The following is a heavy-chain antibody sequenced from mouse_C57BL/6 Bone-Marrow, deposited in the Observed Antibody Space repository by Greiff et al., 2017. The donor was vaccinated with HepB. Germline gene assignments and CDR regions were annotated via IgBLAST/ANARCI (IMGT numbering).Heavy chain of an antibody. CDR3: ARERNYDYDGGDWYFDV. D-gene: IGHD2-4*01. V-gene: IGHV1-26*01. CDR2: INPNNGGT. J-gene: IGHJ1*03. CDR1: GYTFTDYY. Sequence: EVQLQQSGPELVKPGASVKISCKASGYTFTDYYMNWVKQSHGKSLEWIGDINPNNGGTSYNQKFKGKATLTVDKSSSTAYMELRSLTSEDSAVYYCARERNYDYDGGDWYFDVWGTGTTVTVSS.